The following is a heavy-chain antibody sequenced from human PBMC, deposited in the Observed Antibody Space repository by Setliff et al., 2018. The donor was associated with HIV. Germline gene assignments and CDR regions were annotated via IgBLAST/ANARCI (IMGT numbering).Heavy chain of an antibody. V-gene: IGHV4-61*02. D-gene: IGHD6-13*01. Sequence: SETLSLTCTLSGGSISSGSYYWSWIRQPAGKGLEWIGRIYTSGTTNYNPSLKSRVTISVDTSKNQFSLKLSSVTAADTAVYYCARSSSSWSGWFDPWGQGTLVTVSS. CDR3: ARSSSSWSGWFDP. CDR2: IYTSGTT. CDR1: GGSISSGSYY. J-gene: IGHJ5*02.